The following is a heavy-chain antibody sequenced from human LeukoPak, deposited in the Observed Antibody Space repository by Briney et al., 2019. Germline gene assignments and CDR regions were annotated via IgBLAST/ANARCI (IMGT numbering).Heavy chain of an antibody. CDR2: TSNSDYP. CDR3: AREPTQPLRFGEFHPFDN. CDR1: GASIRTSEDH. J-gene: IGHJ4*02. D-gene: IGHD3-10*01. Sequence: SETLSLTCTVSGASIRTSEDHWTWIRQHPGKGLEWIGYTSNSDYPDSNPSLKSRVTISLDASKNQFSLKLRSVTAADTAVYYCAREPTQPLRFGEFHPFDNWGQGTLVTVSS. V-gene: IGHV4-31*03.